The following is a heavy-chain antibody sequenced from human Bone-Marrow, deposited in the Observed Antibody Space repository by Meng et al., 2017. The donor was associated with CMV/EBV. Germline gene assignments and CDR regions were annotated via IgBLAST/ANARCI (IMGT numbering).Heavy chain of an antibody. J-gene: IGHJ4*02. CDR1: GFTVSSNY. CDR2: IYSGGST. Sequence: GGSLRLSCAASGFTVSSNYMGWVRQAPGKGLEWVSVIYSGGSTYYADSVKGRFTISRDNSKNTLYLQMNSLRAEDTAVYYCARDQDGYNYYDYWGQGTLVTVSS. D-gene: IGHD5-24*01. CDR3: ARDQDGYNYYDY. V-gene: IGHV3-66*02.